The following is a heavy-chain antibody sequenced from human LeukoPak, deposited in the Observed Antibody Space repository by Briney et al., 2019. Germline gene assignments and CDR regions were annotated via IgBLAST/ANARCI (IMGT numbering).Heavy chain of an antibody. Sequence: GGSLRLSCAASGFTFSSYEMNWVRQAPGKGLEWVSYISSSGSTIYYADSVKGRFTISRDNSKNTLYLQMNSLRAEDTAVYYCARDVSIAAAGAYYYYMDVWGKGTTVTVSS. CDR3: ARDVSIAAAGAYYYYMDV. J-gene: IGHJ6*03. D-gene: IGHD6-13*01. CDR1: GFTFSSYE. V-gene: IGHV3-48*03. CDR2: ISSSGSTI.